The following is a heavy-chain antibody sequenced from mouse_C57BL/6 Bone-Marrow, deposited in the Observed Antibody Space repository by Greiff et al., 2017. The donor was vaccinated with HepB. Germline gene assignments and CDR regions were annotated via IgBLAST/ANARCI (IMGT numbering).Heavy chain of an antibody. D-gene: IGHD2-1*01. J-gene: IGHJ1*03. V-gene: IGHV6-6*01. CDR3: TKPILYGNYFHWYFDV. CDR2: IRNKANNHAT. Sequence: EVQGVESGGGLVQPGGSMKLSCAASGFTFSDAWMDWVRQSPEKGLEWVAEIRNKANNHATYYAESVKGRFTISRDDSKSSVYLQMNSLRAEDTGIYYCTKPILYGNYFHWYFDVWGTGTTVTVSS. CDR1: GFTFSDAW.